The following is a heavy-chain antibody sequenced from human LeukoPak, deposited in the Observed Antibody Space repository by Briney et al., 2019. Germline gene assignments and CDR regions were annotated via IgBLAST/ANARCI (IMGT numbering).Heavy chain of an antibody. CDR3: ATVSGGWSRAGGMDV. D-gene: IGHD6-19*01. V-gene: IGHV3-66*01. J-gene: IGHJ6*02. CDR2: IYSGGST. CDR1: GFTVSSNY. Sequence: PGGSLRLSCAASGFTVSSNYMSWVRQAPGKGLEWVSVIYSGGSTYYADSVKGRFTISRDNSKNTLYLQMNSLRAEDTAVYYCATVSGGWSRAGGMDVWGQGTTVTVSS.